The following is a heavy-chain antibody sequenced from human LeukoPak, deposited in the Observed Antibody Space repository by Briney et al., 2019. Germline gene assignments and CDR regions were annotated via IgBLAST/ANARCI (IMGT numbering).Heavy chain of an antibody. V-gene: IGHV3-7*01. CDR3: ARIGASLYGSSGYMMKNAFDI. CDR2: IKQDGSEK. Sequence: GGSLRLSCAASGFTFSSYWMSWVRQAPGKGLEWVANIKQDGSEKYYVDSVKGRFTISRDNAKNSLYLQMNSLRAEDTAVYYCARIGASLYGSSGYMMKNAFDIWGQGTMVTVSS. J-gene: IGHJ3*02. CDR1: GFTFSSYW. D-gene: IGHD3-22*01.